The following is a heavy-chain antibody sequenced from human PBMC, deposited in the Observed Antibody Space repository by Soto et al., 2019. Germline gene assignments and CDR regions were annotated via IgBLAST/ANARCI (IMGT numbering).Heavy chain of an antibody. Sequence: LSLTCTVSTIYVRSGTSYCSSVRQSSGHGLEWIGYMHDSGSIKYNPSLKNRVTISADTTKNRSSLKRTSVTAADTGGYYVAGGEIGDTIIGVPPVAYYDGLDVWGQGTTVTVSS. J-gene: IGHJ6*02. V-gene: IGHV4-61*10. CDR1: TIYVRSGTSY. D-gene: IGHD3-3*01. CDR2: MHDSGSI. CDR3: AGGEIGDTIIGVPPVAYYDGLDV.